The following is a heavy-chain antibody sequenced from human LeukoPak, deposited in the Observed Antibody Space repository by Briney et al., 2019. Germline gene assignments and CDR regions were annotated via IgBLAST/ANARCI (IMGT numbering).Heavy chain of an antibody. CDR2: ISGSGGST. D-gene: IGHD3-22*01. J-gene: IGHJ4*02. V-gene: IGHV3-23*01. Sequence: QPGGSLRLSCAASGFTFSSYALSWVRQAPGKGLEWVSAISGSGGSTYYADSVKGRFTISRDNSKNTLYLQMNSLRAEDTAVYYCAKDGYYYDSSAHFDYWGQGTLVTVSS. CDR3: AKDGYYYDSSAHFDY. CDR1: GFTFSSYA.